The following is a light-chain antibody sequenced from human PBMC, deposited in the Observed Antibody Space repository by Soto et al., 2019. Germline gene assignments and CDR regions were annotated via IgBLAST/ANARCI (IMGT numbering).Light chain of an antibody. CDR3: SSYTSTSTLYVV. CDR2: EVR. V-gene: IGLV2-14*01. J-gene: IGLJ2*01. CDR1: SSDVGGYNY. Sequence: QSALTQPASVSGSPGQSITISCTGTSSDVGGYNYVSWYQQHPGKAPKLMIYEVRNRPSGVSNRFSGSKSGNTASLTISGLQAEDEADYYCSSYTSTSTLYVVFGGGTKVTVL.